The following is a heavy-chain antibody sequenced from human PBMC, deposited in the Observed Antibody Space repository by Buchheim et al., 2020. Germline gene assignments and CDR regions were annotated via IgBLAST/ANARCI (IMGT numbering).Heavy chain of an antibody. CDR1: GFTFSSYY. V-gene: IGHV3-74*01. Sequence: EVQLVESGGGLVQPGGSLRLSCAASGFTFSSYYMHWVRQVPGTGLVWVSRIRGDGTSTNYADSVKGRFTIPKHNPQNPMLLPMNSLRAEDTAVYYCARQPNNWLDFWGQGTL. CDR2: IRGDGTST. CDR3: ARQPNNWLDF. J-gene: IGHJ5*01.